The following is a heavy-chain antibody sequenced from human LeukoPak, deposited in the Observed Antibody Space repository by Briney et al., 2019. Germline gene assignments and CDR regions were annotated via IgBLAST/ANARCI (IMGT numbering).Heavy chain of an antibody. V-gene: IGHV3-48*01. D-gene: IGHD3-22*01. CDR3: ARNYYDSSGYPDNFDY. J-gene: IGHJ4*02. CDR1: GFTFSSYC. Sequence: GGSLRLSCAPSGFTFSSYCMNWVRQAPGKGLEWVSYISSSSSTIYYADSVKGRFTISRDNAKNSLYLQMNSLRAEDTAVYYCARNYYDSSGYPDNFDYWGQGTLVTVSS. CDR2: ISSSSSTI.